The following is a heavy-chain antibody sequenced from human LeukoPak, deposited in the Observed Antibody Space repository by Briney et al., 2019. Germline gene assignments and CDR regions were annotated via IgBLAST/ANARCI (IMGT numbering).Heavy chain of an antibody. V-gene: IGHV3-23*01. D-gene: IGHD3-10*01. CDR1: GFTFSSYA. CDR3: AAMVPYYYYGMDV. J-gene: IGHJ6*02. Sequence: PGGSLRLSCAASGFTFSSYAMSWVRQPPRKGLEWVSAISGSGGSTYYADSVKGRFTISRDNSKNTLYLQMNSLRAEDTAVYYCAAMVPYYYYGMDVWGQGTTVTVSS. CDR2: ISGSGGST.